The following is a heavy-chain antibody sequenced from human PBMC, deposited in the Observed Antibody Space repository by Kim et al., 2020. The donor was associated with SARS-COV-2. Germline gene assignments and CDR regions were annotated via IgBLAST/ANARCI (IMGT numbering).Heavy chain of an antibody. D-gene: IGHD2-8*01. CDR3: ARDPQRGVYDY. J-gene: IGHJ4*02. CDR1: GFTFSSYW. Sequence: GGSLRLSCVGSGFTFSSYWMAWVRQAPGKGLEWVANIRQDGNEKNHVDPVKGRFTISRDNAKNSLYLQMNSLRVEDTAVYYCARDPQRGVYDYWGQGSLV. CDR2: IRQDGNEK. V-gene: IGHV3-7*01.